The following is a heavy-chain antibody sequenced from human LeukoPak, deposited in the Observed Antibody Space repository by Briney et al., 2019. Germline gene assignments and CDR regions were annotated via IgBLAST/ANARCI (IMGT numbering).Heavy chain of an antibody. CDR3: ARGRVELRGWFDP. V-gene: IGHV4-39*07. D-gene: IGHD1-7*01. CDR1: GGSISSGGYY. J-gene: IGHJ5*02. CDR2: INHSGST. Sequence: SETLSLTCTVSGGSISSGGYYWSWIRQPPGKGLEWIGEINHSGSTNYNPSLKSRVTISVDTSKNQFSLKLSSVTAADTAVYYCARGRVELRGWFDPWGQGTLVTVSS.